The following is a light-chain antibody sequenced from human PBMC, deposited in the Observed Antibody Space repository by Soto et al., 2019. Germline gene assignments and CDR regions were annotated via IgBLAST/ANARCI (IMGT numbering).Light chain of an antibody. CDR1: SGHSNYA. Sequence: QSVLTQSPSASASLGASVKLTCTLSSGHSNYAIAWHQQQPEKGHRYLMKLNSDGSHNKGDGIPDRFSGSSSGAERYLTISSLQSEDEADYYCQTWGTGIRVFGGGTKLTVL. CDR2: LNSDGSH. J-gene: IGLJ3*02. V-gene: IGLV4-69*02. CDR3: QTWGTGIRV.